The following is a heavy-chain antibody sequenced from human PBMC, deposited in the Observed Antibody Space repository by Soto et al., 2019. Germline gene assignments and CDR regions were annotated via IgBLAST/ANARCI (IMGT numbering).Heavy chain of an antibody. J-gene: IGHJ4*02. CDR3: ARTDYGGNPAY. Sequence: SETLSLTCAVSGGSISSGGYSWSWIRQPPGKGLEWIGYIYHSGSTYYNPSLKSRVTISVDRSKNQFSLKLSSVTAADTAVYYCARTDYGGNPAYWGQGTLVTVSS. CDR2: IYHSGST. D-gene: IGHD4-17*01. CDR1: GGSISSGGYS. V-gene: IGHV4-30-2*01.